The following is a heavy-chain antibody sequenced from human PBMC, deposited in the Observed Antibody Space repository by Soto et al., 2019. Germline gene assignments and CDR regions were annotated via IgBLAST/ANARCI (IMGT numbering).Heavy chain of an antibody. CDR1: RAPITINY. J-gene: IGHJ4*02. CDR3: ARLYTGYEAFDY. V-gene: IGHV4-59*06. Sequence: SETLSLTCTVSRAPITINYWSCIRQSPGKGLEWIGCIYYSGSTYYYPSRKSRSTISIDTTKNQFFLDVDSVTAADTAVYYCARLYTGYEAFDYWGQATLVT. D-gene: IGHD5-12*01. CDR2: IYYSGST.